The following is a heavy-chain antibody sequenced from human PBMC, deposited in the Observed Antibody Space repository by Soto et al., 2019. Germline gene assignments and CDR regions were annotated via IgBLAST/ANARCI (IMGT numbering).Heavy chain of an antibody. D-gene: IGHD3-10*01. CDR3: AKEKFGELSLVDY. V-gene: IGHV3-30*18. J-gene: IGHJ4*02. CDR1: GFTFSSYG. CDR2: ISYDGSNK. Sequence: TGGSLRLSCAASGFTFSSYGMHWVRQAPCKGLEWVAVISYDGSNKYYADSVKGRFTISRDNSKNTLYLQMNSLRAEDTAVYYCAKEKFGELSLVDYWGQGTLVTVSS.